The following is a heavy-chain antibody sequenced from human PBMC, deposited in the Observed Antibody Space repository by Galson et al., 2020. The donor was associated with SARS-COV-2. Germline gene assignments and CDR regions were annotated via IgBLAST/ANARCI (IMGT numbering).Heavy chain of an antibody. J-gene: IGHJ5*02. CDR3: ATGGVAGRRNWFDP. CDR2: FDPEDGET. V-gene: IGHV1-24*01. D-gene: IGHD6-19*01. CDR1: GYTLTELS. Sequence: ASVKVSCKVSGYTLTELSMHWVRQAPGNGLEWMGGFDPEDGETIYAQKFQGRVTMTEDTSTDTAYMELSSLRSEDAAVYYCATGGVAGRRNWFDPWGQGSLVTVSS.